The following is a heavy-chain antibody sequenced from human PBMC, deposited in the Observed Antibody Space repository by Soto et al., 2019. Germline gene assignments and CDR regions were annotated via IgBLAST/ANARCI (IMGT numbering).Heavy chain of an antibody. V-gene: IGHV3-23*01. CDR1: GFTFSSYA. CDR3: AKGKTAGSKATCGWFDP. D-gene: IGHD6-13*01. J-gene: IGHJ5*02. CDR2: ISGSGGST. Sequence: EVQLLEAGGGLVQPGGSLRLSCAASGFTFSSYAMSWVRQAPGKGLEWVSAISGSGGSTYYADSVKGRFTISRDNSKNTLYLQMNGLRAEDTAVYYCAKGKTAGSKATCGWFDPWVQGTLVTVSS.